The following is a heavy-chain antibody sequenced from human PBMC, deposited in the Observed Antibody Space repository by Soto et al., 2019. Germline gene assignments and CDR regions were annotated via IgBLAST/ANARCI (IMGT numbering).Heavy chain of an antibody. Sequence: SETLSLTCAVYGGSFSGYYWSWIRPPPGKGLEWIGEINHSGSTNYNPSLKSRVTISVDTSKNQFSLKLSSVTAADTAVYYCARGRVMGYYYYYMDVWGKGTTVTVSS. V-gene: IGHV4-34*01. D-gene: IGHD3-16*01. CDR1: GGSFSGYY. J-gene: IGHJ6*03. CDR2: INHSGST. CDR3: ARGRVMGYYYYYMDV.